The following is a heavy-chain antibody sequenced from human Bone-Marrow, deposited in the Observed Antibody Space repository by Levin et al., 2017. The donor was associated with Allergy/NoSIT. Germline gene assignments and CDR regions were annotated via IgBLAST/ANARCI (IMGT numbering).Heavy chain of an antibody. J-gene: IGHJ6*02. CDR2: ISAYNGNT. CDR3: ARVGIAAAATYYYYGMDV. CDR1: GYTFTSYG. Sequence: GESLKISCKASGYTFTSYGISWVRQAPGQGLEWMGWISAYNGNTNYAQKLQGRVTMTTDTSTSTAYMELRSLRSDDTAVYYCARVGIAAAATYYYYGMDVWGQGTTVTVSS. V-gene: IGHV1-18*01. D-gene: IGHD6-13*01.